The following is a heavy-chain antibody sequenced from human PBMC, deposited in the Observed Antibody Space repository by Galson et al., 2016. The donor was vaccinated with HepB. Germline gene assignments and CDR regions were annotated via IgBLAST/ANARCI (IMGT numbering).Heavy chain of an antibody. CDR1: GFTFGDYG. CDR3: TRRHDYGDY. CDR2: IRSKASGGTT. J-gene: IGHJ4*02. V-gene: IGHV3-49*03. Sequence: SLRLSCAASGFTFGDYGMSWFRQAPGKGLEWVGFIRSKASGGTTEYAASVKDRFTISRDDSKSIAYLQMNSLKTEDTAVYYCTRRHDYGDYWGQGTLVTVSS.